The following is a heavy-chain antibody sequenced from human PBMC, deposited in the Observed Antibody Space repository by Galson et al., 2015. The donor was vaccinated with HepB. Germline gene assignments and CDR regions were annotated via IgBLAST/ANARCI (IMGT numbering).Heavy chain of an antibody. J-gene: IGHJ4*02. D-gene: IGHD3-3*01. V-gene: IGHV3-7*03. CDR2: IKQDGSEK. CDR3: TTPVLRFLEWPTDY. Sequence: SLRLSCAASGFTFSSYWMSWVRQAPGKGLEWVANIKQDGSEKYYVDSVKGRFTISRDNAKNSLYLQMNSLRAEDTAVYYCTTPVLRFLEWPTDYWGQGTLVTVSS. CDR1: GFTFSSYW.